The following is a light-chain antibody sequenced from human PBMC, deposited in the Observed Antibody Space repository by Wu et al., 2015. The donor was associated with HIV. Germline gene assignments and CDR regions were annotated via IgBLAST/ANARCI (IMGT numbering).Light chain of an antibody. CDR1: QSVSSN. V-gene: IGKV3-15*01. J-gene: IGKJ4*01. Sequence: DIVLTQSPGTLSLSPGERATLSCRASQSVSSNLAWYQQKPGQAPRLLIYGASTRATGIPGKFSGSGSGTEFTLTISTMQAEDVAVYYCQQYNDWPPLTFGGGPKVEIK. CDR2: GAS. CDR3: QQYNDWPPLT.